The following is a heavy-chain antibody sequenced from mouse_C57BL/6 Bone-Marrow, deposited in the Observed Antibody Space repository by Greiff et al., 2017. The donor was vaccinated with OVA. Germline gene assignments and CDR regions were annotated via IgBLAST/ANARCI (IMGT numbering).Heavy chain of an antibody. D-gene: IGHD2-3*01. CDR1: GYAISSPW. Sequence: QVQLQQSGPELVKPGASVKISCKASGYAISSPWMNWVKQRPGKGLEWIGRIYPGDGDTNYNGKFKGKATMTADKSSSTAYMQLSSLTSEDSAVYFCARGGNGYYAYWGQGTLVTVSA. J-gene: IGHJ3*01. CDR2: IYPGDGDT. CDR3: ARGGNGYYAY. V-gene: IGHV1-82*01.